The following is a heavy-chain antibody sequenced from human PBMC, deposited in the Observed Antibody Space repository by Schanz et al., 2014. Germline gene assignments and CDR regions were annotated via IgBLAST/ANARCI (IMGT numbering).Heavy chain of an antibody. CDR3: ARDRRRYGSTASCLHDNWFDP. CDR1: RYTFNTYG. Sequence: QGQLVQSGPEVKEPGASVKVSCEASRYTFNTYGLNWVRQAPGQGLEWMGWISAYTNNTNYAQKVQGRVTMTTDTSTGTTDMELRSLRSDDTAVYYCARDRRRYGSTASCLHDNWFDPWGQGTLVIVSS. CDR2: ISAYTNNT. V-gene: IGHV1-18*01. D-gene: IGHD2-2*01. J-gene: IGHJ5*02.